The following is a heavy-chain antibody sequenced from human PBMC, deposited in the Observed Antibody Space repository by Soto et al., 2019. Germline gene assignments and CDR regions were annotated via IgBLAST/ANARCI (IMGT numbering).Heavy chain of an antibody. Sequence: GSLRLSCAASGFTFSSYAMHWVRQAPGKGLEWVAVISYDGSNKYYADSVKGRFTISRDNSKNTLYLQMNSLRAEDTAVYYCAREPGIAAAGLGLDYWGQGALVTVSS. V-gene: IGHV3-30-3*01. CDR1: GFTFSSYA. J-gene: IGHJ4*02. CDR2: ISYDGSNK. CDR3: AREPGIAAAGLGLDY. D-gene: IGHD6-13*01.